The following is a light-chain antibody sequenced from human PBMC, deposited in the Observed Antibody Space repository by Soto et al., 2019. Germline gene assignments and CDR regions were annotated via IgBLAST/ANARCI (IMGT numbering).Light chain of an antibody. CDR3: QQYYSYPFT. Sequence: DIVMTQSPDSLVVSLGERATINCKSSQSVLYSSNNKNYLAWYQQKPGKAPKLLIYAASTLQSGVPSRFSGSGSGTDFTLTISCLQSEDFATYYCQQYYSYPFTFGGGTKVDIK. V-gene: IGKV4-1*01. CDR2: AAS. J-gene: IGKJ4*01. CDR1: QSVLYSSNNKNY.